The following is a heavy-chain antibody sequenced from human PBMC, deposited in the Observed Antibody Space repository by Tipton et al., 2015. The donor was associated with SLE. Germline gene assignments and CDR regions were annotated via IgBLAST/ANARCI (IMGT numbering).Heavy chain of an antibody. Sequence: SLRLSCAASGFTFSSYWMSWVRQAPGKGLEWVSAISGSGGSTYYADSVKGRFTISRDNSKNTLYLQMNSLRAEDTAVYYCAKRNSDFWSGSDPWGQGTLVTVSS. CDR3: AKRNSDFWSGSDP. V-gene: IGHV3-23*01. D-gene: IGHD3-3*01. CDR1: GFTFSSYW. J-gene: IGHJ5*02. CDR2: ISGSGGST.